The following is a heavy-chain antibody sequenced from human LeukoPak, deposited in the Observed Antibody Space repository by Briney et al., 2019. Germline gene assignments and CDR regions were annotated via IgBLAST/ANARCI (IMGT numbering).Heavy chain of an antibody. CDR2: INPSGGST. CDR1: GYTFTSYY. D-gene: IGHD2-21*02. Sequence: GASVKVSCKASGYTFTSYYMHWVRQAPGQGLEWMGIINPSGGSTSSPQKFQGRVTMARDTSTSTVYMELSSLRSEDTAVYYCARDGHSVEVTPLGYYGMDVWGQGTTVTVSS. V-gene: IGHV1-46*01. J-gene: IGHJ6*02. CDR3: ARDGHSVEVTPLGYYGMDV.